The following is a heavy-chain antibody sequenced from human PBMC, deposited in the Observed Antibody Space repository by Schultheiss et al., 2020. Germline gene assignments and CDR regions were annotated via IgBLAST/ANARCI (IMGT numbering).Heavy chain of an antibody. V-gene: IGHV3-23*01. D-gene: IGHD3-9*01. CDR2: LSDSGGGT. J-gene: IGHJ4*02. CDR3: AKDQYFDWLFGY. Sequence: GGSLRLSCAASGFTFDDYGMSWVRQAPGKGLEWVSGLSDSGGGTYYADSVKGRFTISRDNSKNTLYLQMNSLRAEDTAVYYCAKDQYFDWLFGYWGQGTLVTVSS. CDR1: GFTFDDYG.